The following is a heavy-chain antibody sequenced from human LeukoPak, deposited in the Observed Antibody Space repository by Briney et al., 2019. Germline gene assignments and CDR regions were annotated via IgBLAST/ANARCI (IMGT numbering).Heavy chain of an antibody. CDR3: ARVDYGGNPPVGYYGMDV. Sequence: SETLSLTCAVYGGSFSGYYWSWIRQPPVKGLEWIGEINHSGSTNYNPSLKSRVTISVDTSKNQFSLKLSSVTAADTAVYYCARVDYGGNPPVGYYGMDVWGQGTTVTVSS. CDR1: GGSFSGYY. V-gene: IGHV4-34*01. J-gene: IGHJ6*02. CDR2: INHSGST. D-gene: IGHD4-17*01.